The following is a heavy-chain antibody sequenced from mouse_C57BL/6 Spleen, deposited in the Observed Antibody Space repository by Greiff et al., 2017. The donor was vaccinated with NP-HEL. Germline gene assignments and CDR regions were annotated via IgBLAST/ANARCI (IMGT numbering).Heavy chain of an antibody. V-gene: IGHV1-62-2*01. Sequence: VQLQQSGAELVKPGASVKLSCKASGYTFTEYTIHWVKQRSGQGLEWIGWFYPGSGSIKYNEKFKDKATLTADKSSSTVYMELSRLTSEDSAVYFCARHERGSLYYDYDGYYFDYWGQGTTLTVSS. D-gene: IGHD2-4*01. CDR1: GYTFTEYT. CDR2: FYPGSGSI. J-gene: IGHJ2*01. CDR3: ARHERGSLYYDYDGYYFDY.